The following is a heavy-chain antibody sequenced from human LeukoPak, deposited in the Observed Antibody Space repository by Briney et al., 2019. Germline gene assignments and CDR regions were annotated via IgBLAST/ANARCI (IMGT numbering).Heavy chain of an antibody. J-gene: IGHJ4*02. CDR3: ARGQYSPDY. Sequence: GRSLRHSCAAPGFTFSGYGIHWVRQAPRKGLERVAAIWYDGSNKYYTDSVKDRFTISRDNSKNTLYLQMNSLRAEDTAVYYCARGQYSPDYWGQGTLVTVSS. CDR1: GFTFSGYG. CDR2: IWYDGSNK. V-gene: IGHV3-33*01. D-gene: IGHD2-15*01.